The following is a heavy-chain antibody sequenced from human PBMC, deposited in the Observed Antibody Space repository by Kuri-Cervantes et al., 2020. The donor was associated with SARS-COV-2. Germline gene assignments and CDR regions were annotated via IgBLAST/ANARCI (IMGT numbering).Heavy chain of an antibody. CDR1: GFTFSDYD. J-gene: IGHJ5*02. V-gene: IGHV3-30*03. D-gene: IGHD1-1*01. CDR3: ARESTGTTVPGQFDP. CDR2: ITYDGSKK. Sequence: GGSLRLSCAASGFTFSDYDMHWVRQAPGKGLEWVAVITYDGSKKHYADSVKGRFTISRDKSKNTLHLQMHSLRADDTAVYYCARESTGTTVPGQFDPWGQGTLVTVSS.